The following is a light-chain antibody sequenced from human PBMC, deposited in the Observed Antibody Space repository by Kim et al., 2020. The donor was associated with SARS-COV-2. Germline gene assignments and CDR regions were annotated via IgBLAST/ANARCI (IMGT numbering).Light chain of an antibody. Sequence: GQSIPISCTGTMLAVGGYNYVSWYQQHPGTAPNLMIYDVNNRPTGVSDRFSGSKSGNTASLTISGLQAEDEADYYCSSWASTTSYVFGTGTKVTVL. CDR2: DVN. J-gene: IGLJ1*01. CDR3: SSWASTTSYV. V-gene: IGLV2-14*03. CDR1: MLAVGGYNY.